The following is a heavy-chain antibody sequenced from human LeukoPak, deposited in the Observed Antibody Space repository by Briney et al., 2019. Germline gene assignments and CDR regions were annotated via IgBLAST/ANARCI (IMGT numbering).Heavy chain of an antibody. Sequence: SEPLSLTCDVSGYSITTGFYWGWVRQSPQKGLEWIGSIYDKTNYNPSLNTRVSISVDTSKNQFFLSLTSVTAADTAIYYCVREKKFGTPIDGFDMWGQGTMVTVSS. CDR1: GYSITTGFY. J-gene: IGHJ3*02. CDR3: VREKKFGTPIDGFDM. V-gene: IGHV4-38-2*01. D-gene: IGHD3-10*01. CDR2: IYDKT.